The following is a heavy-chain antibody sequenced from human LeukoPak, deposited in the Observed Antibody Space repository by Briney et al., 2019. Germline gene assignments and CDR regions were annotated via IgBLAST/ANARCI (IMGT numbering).Heavy chain of an antibody. D-gene: IGHD1-26*01. J-gene: IGHJ4*02. CDR1: GFTFSSYA. CDR2: ISYDGSNK. Sequence: GGSLRLSCAASGFTFSSYAMHWVRQAPGKGLEWVAVISYDGSNKYYADSVKGRFTISRDNAKNSLYLQMNSLRAEDTAVYYCAKDTPFGGNWGQGTLVTASS. V-gene: IGHV3-30-3*01. CDR3: AKDTPFGGN.